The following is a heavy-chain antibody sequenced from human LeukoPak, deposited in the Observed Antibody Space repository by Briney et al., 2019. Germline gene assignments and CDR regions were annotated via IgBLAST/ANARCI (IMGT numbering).Heavy chain of an antibody. CDR3: ASRDYCSGGGCYGGSYYFDY. J-gene: IGHJ4*02. Sequence: SETLSLTCAVYGGSFSGYYWSWIRQPPGKGLEWIGEINHSGSTNYNPSLKSRVTISVDTSKNQFSLKLSSVTAADTAVYYCASRDYCSGGGCYGGSYYFDYWGQGTLVTVSS. D-gene: IGHD2-15*01. CDR2: INHSGST. V-gene: IGHV4-34*01. CDR1: GGSFSGYY.